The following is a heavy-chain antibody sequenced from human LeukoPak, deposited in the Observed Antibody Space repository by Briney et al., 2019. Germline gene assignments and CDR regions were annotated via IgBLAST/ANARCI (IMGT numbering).Heavy chain of an antibody. J-gene: IGHJ6*02. Sequence: GGSLRLSCAASGFTFSSYAMSWVRQAPGKGLEWVSTISGSGGNTYYADSVKGRFTISRDNSKNTVYLQMNSLRAEDTAIYYCAKLTSASGAYGVDVWGQGTTVTVSS. CDR3: AKLTSASGAYGVDV. CDR1: GFTFSSYA. CDR2: ISGSGGNT. D-gene: IGHD3-10*01. V-gene: IGHV3-23*01.